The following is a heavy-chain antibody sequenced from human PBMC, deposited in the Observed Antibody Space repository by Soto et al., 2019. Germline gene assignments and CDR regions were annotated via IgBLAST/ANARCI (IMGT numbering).Heavy chain of an antibody. V-gene: IGHV4-59*08. Sequence: PSETLSLTCTVSGGSISSYYWSWIRQPPGKGLEWIGYIYYSGSTNYNPSLKSRVTISVDTSKNQFSLKLSSVTAAGTAVYYCARQVGTTLRGGSLYYYYMDVWGKGTTVTVSS. CDR2: IYYSGST. CDR3: ARQVGTTLRGGSLYYYYMDV. CDR1: GGSISSYY. J-gene: IGHJ6*03. D-gene: IGHD1-26*01.